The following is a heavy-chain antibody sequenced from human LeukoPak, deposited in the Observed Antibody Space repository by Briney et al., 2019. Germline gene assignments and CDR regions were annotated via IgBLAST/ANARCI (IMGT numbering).Heavy chain of an antibody. V-gene: IGHV1-2*02. D-gene: IGHD2-8*01. CDR2: INPNSGGT. CDR1: GYTFTGYY. J-gene: IGHJ4*02. CDR3: ARSEIYCNNGFCYKEPSDY. Sequence: GASVKVSCKASGYTFTGYYVHWVRQAPGQGLEWMGWINPNSGGTNYAQRFQGRVTMTRDTSISTAYMELSGLTSDDTAVYYCARSEIYCNNGFCYKEPSDYWGQGTLVTVSS.